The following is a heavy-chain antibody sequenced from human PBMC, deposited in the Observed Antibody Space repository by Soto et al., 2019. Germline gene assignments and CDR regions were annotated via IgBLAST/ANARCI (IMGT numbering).Heavy chain of an antibody. J-gene: IGHJ5*02. CDR1: GYSFTSYW. CDR2: IYPGDSDT. V-gene: IGHV5-51*01. CDR3: ARHGADEHSGSWGPFDP. Sequence: GASLTISCKGSGYSFTSYWIGWVRQLPGKGLEWMGIIYPGDSDTSYSPSFQGQVTISADKSISTAYLQWSSLKASDTAMYYCARHGADEHSGSWGPFDPWGQGTLVAVAS. D-gene: IGHD1-26*01.